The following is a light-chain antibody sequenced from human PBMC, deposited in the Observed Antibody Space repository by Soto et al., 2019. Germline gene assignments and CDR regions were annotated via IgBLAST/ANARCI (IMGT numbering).Light chain of an antibody. Sequence: IQMTQSPSTLSASVGDRVTITCRASHNIERWMAWYQQKRGRAPSLLLFDATTLHSGVPSRFSGGGSGTEFTLTINCLQPDDFATDYCQQFAKSSTFGQGTTVEIK. V-gene: IGKV1-5*01. CDR3: QQFAKSST. CDR1: HNIERW. CDR2: DAT. J-gene: IGKJ1*01.